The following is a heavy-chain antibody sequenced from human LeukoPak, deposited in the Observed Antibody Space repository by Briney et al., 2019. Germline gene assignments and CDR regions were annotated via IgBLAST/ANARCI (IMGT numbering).Heavy chain of an antibody. Sequence: ASVKVSCKASGYTFTSYYMHWVRQAPGQGLEWMGIINPSGGSTSYAQKFQGRVTMTRDTSISTAYMELSRLRSDDTAVYYCARAYVWGSYRTLDYWGQGTLVTVSS. J-gene: IGHJ4*02. CDR3: ARAYVWGSYRTLDY. V-gene: IGHV1-46*01. CDR1: GYTFTSYY. D-gene: IGHD3-16*02. CDR2: INPSGGST.